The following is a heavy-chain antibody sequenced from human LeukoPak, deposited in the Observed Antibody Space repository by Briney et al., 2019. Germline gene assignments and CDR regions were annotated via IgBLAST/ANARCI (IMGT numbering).Heavy chain of an antibody. V-gene: IGHV3-7*01. CDR2: INQDGSEK. Sequence: GGSLRLSCAASGFTFSSYWMSWVRQAPGKGLEWVANINQDGSEKYYVDSVKGRFTISRDNAKNSLYLQMNSLRAEDTAVYYCARPASSGWPPDFDYWGQGTLVTVSS. J-gene: IGHJ4*02. CDR3: ARPASSGWPPDFDY. D-gene: IGHD6-19*01. CDR1: GFTFSSYW.